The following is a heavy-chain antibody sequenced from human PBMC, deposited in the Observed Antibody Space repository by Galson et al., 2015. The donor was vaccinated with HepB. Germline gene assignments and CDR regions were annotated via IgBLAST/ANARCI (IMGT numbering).Heavy chain of an antibody. V-gene: IGHV6-1*01. J-gene: IGHJ3*02. Sequence: CAISGDSVSSNNAAWNWIRQSPSRGLEWLGRTYYRSKWYNNYAVSVKGRITINPDTSKNQLSLQLNSVAPEDTAVYYCARAGDNSGELSAFDIWGQGTMVTVSS. CDR2: TYYRSKWYN. CDR3: ARAGDNSGELSAFDI. D-gene: IGHD1-26*01. CDR1: GDSVSSNNAA.